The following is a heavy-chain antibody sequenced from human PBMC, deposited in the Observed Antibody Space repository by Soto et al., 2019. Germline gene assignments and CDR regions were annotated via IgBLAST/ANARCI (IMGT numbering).Heavy chain of an antibody. Sequence: QVQLVESGGGVVQPGRSLRLSCAASGFIFSGYCMHWVRQAPGKGLEWLAVIVRDGSEKYYGDSVKGRFTVTRDNSNNMLYLEMSSLRVDDTAVYYCARDDVYVVTVLDRWGQGTLVTVSS. J-gene: IGHJ4*02. D-gene: IGHD3-16*01. CDR3: ARDDVYVVTVLDR. CDR2: IVRDGSEK. V-gene: IGHV3-33*01. CDR1: GFIFSGYC.